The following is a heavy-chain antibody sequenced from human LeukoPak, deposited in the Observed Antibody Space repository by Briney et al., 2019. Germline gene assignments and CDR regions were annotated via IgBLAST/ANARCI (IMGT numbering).Heavy chain of an antibody. D-gene: IGHD3-3*01. V-gene: IGHV4-30-2*01. CDR3: ARDYHHITIFGVVTRTFDY. J-gene: IGHJ4*02. Sequence: SQTLSLTCTVSGGSISSGGYYWSWIRQPPGKGLEWIGYIYHSGSTYYNPSLKSRVTISVDRSKNQFSLKLSSVTAADTAVYYCARDYHHITIFGVVTRTFDYWGQGTLVTVSS. CDR1: GGSISSGGYY. CDR2: IYHSGST.